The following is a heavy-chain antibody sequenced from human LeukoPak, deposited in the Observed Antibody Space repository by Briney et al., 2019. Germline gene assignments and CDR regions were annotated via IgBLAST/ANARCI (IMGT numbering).Heavy chain of an antibody. CDR2: IKSKTDGGTT. V-gene: IGHV3-15*01. CDR3: TTQDIAARDWFDP. D-gene: IGHD6-6*01. J-gene: IGHJ5*02. CDR1: GFTFSNAW. Sequence: GGSLRLSCAASGFTFSNAWMSWVRQAPGKGLEWVGRIKSKTDGGTTDYAAPVKGRFTISRDDSKNTLYLQMNSLKTEDTAVYYCTTQDIAARDWFDPWGQGTLVTVSS.